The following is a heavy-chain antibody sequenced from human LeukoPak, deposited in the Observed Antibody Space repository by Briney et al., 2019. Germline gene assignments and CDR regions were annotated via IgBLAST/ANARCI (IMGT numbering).Heavy chain of an antibody. CDR2: IWYDGSDK. D-gene: IGHD1-26*01. CDR1: GFTFRSHG. J-gene: IGHJ4*02. CDR3: AGDRATSYFDY. V-gene: IGHV3-33*01. Sequence: QTGGSLRLSCAASGFTFRSHGMLWVRQAPGKGLEWVAFIWYDGSDKYYTDSVKGRFTISRDNSKNTLYLQMNSLRAEDTAVYYCAGDRATSYFDYWGQGALVTISS.